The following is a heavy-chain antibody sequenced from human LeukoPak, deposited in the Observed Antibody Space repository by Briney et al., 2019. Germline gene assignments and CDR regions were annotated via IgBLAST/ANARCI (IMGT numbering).Heavy chain of an antibody. CDR1: GGTFSSYA. D-gene: IGHD5-24*01. CDR2: IIPIFGTA. V-gene: IGHV1-69*13. J-gene: IGHJ3*02. CDR3: ARVVRLQPYVYAFDI. Sequence: AASVKVSCTASGGTFSSYAISWVRQAPGQGLEWMGGIIPIFGTANYAQKFQGRVTITADESTSTAYMELSSLRSEDTAVYYCARVVRLQPYVYAFDIWGQGTMVTVSS.